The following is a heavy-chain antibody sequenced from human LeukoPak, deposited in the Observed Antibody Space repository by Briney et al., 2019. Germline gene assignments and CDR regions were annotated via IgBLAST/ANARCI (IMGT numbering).Heavy chain of an antibody. CDR3: ARGVEPLAANTLAY. J-gene: IGHJ4*02. CDR1: GFTVITND. CDR2: LYSDGNT. D-gene: IGHD1-14*01. Sequence: GGSLRLSCAASGFTVITNDMTWVRQAPGKGLEWVSVLYSDGNTKYADYVQGRFTISTDNSKNSLYLEMKSLSPDDTAVYYCARGVEPLAANTLAYWGQGTLVTVSS. V-gene: IGHV3-53*01.